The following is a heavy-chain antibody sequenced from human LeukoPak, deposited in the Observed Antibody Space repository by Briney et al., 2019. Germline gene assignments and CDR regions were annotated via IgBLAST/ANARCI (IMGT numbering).Heavy chain of an antibody. CDR2: INHSGST. D-gene: IGHD6-13*01. J-gene: IGHJ5*02. Sequence: SETLSLTCAVYGGSFSGYYWSWIRQPPGNGLEWIGEINHSGSTNYNPSLKSRVTISVDTSKNQFSLKLSSVTAADTAVYYCARAAGIAPDWFDPWGQGTLVTVSS. CDR1: GGSFSGYY. CDR3: ARAAGIAPDWFDP. V-gene: IGHV4-34*01.